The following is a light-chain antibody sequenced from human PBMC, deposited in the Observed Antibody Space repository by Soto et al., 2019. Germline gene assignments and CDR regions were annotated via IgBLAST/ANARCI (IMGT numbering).Light chain of an antibody. CDR2: GAS. J-gene: IGKJ4*01. Sequence: EIVMTQSPATLSVSPGERATLSCRASQSVSSNLAWYQQKPGQAPRLLIYGASTRATGIPARFSGSGSGTGFTLTISSLQSEDFAVYYCQQYNNWVLTFGGGTKVDIK. V-gene: IGKV3-15*01. CDR1: QSVSSN. CDR3: QQYNNWVLT.